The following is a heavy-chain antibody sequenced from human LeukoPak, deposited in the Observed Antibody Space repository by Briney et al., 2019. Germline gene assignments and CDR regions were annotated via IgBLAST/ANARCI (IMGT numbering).Heavy chain of an antibody. Sequence: SVKVSCMASGGTFRSYAISWVRQAPGQGLEWMGGIIPIFGRANYAQKFQGRVTITADESTSTAYMELSSLRSEDTAVYYCASSPRGSSLYCSSTSCQVLNYYYMDVWGKGTTVTVSS. D-gene: IGHD2-2*01. CDR2: IIPIFGRA. CDR3: ASSPRGSSLYCSSTSCQVLNYYYMDV. J-gene: IGHJ6*03. CDR1: GGTFRSYA. V-gene: IGHV1-69*13.